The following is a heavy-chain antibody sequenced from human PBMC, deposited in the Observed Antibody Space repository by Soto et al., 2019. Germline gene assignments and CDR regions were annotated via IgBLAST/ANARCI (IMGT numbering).Heavy chain of an antibody. CDR3: ARGNQLLSRLYYGMDV. Sequence: SVKVSCKAPGGTFSSYAISWVRQAPGQGLEWMGGIIPIFGTANYAQKFQGRVTIAADESTSTAYMELSSLRSEDTAVYYCARGNQLLSRLYYGMDVWGQGTTVTVSS. D-gene: IGHD2-2*01. J-gene: IGHJ6*02. V-gene: IGHV1-69*13. CDR1: GGTFSSYA. CDR2: IIPIFGTA.